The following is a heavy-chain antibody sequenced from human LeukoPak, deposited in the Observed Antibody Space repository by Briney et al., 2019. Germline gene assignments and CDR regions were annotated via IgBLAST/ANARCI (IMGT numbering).Heavy chain of an antibody. J-gene: IGHJ3*02. D-gene: IGHD1-1*01. CDR1: GGSISSYY. V-gene: IGHV4-59*01. CDR2: IYYSGST. Sequence: SETLSLTCTVSGGSISSYYWSWIRQPPGKGLGWIGYIYYSGSTNYNPSLKSRVTISVDTSKNQFSLKLSSVTAADTAVYYCARTTPYDAFDIWGQGTMVTVSS. CDR3: ARTTPYDAFDI.